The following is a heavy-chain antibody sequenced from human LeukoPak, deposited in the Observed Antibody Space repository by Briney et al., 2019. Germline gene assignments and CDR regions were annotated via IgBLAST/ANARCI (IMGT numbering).Heavy chain of an antibody. Sequence: SETLSLTCTVSGGSISSGSYYWGWIRQPPGKGLEWIGYIYYSGSTNYNPSLKSRVTISVDTSKNQFSLKLSSVTAADTAVYYCAREGVYDAFDIWGQGTMVTVSS. D-gene: IGHD6-13*01. V-gene: IGHV4-61*01. CDR1: GGSISSGSYY. CDR2: IYYSGST. J-gene: IGHJ3*02. CDR3: AREGVYDAFDI.